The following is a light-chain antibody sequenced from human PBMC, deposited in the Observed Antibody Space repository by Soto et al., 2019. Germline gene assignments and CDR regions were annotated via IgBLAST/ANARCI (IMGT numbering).Light chain of an antibody. CDR2: GAS. Sequence: EIVLTQSPGTLSLSPGERATLSCRVSQSLNTNYLAWYQQKPGQAPRLLIYGASSRATDIPDRFSGSGSGTDFTLTISRLEPEDFAVYYCHQYDDSPRTFGQGPKVDI. J-gene: IGKJ1*01. CDR3: HQYDDSPRT. V-gene: IGKV3-20*01. CDR1: QSLNTNY.